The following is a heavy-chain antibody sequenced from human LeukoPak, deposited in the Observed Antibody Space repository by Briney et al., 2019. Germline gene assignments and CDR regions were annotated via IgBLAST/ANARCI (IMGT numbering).Heavy chain of an antibody. Sequence: GGSLRLSCTASGFTFGDYAMSWLRQAPGKGLEWVGFIRSKAYGGTTEYAASVKGRFTISRDDSKSIAYLQMNSLKTEDTAVYYCTEGYYYGMDVWGQGTTVTVSS. J-gene: IGHJ6*02. CDR1: GFTFGDYA. V-gene: IGHV3-49*03. CDR3: TEGYYYGMDV. CDR2: IRSKAYGGTT.